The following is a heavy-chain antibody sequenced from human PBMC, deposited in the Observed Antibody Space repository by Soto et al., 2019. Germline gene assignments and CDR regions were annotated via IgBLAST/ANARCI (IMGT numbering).Heavy chain of an antibody. J-gene: IGHJ6*02. D-gene: IGHD6-6*01. Sequence: XGSLRLSCSAAGFTFSSYSMNWVRQAPGKGLEWVSSISSSRYIYYADSVKGRFTISRDNAKNSLYLQMNSLRAEDTAVYYCARDLDEGSFYYYYAMDAWGQGPTVTVSS. V-gene: IGHV3-21*01. CDR2: ISSSRYI. CDR1: GFTFSSYS. CDR3: ARDLDEGSFYYYYAMDA.